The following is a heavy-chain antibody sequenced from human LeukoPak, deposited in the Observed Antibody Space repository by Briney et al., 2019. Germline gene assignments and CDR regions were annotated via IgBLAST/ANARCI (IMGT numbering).Heavy chain of an antibody. CDR3: ARGGGLGIAARDYFDY. J-gene: IGHJ4*02. CDR1: GYTFTGYY. CDR2: INPNSGGT. Sequence: ASVKVSCKASGYTFTGYYMHWVRQAPGQGLEWMGRINPNSGGTNYAQKFQGRVTMTRDTSISTAYMELSSLRSEDTAVYYCARGGGLGIAARDYFDYWGQGTLVTVSS. D-gene: IGHD6-6*01. V-gene: IGHV1-2*06.